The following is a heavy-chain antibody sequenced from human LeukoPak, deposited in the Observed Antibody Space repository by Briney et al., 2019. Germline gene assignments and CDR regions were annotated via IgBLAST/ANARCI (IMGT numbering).Heavy chain of an antibody. Sequence: GGSLRLSCAASGFTFSSYNMNWVRQAPGKGLEWVSSISSGSSYIYYADSVKGRFTISRDNAKNSLYLQMNNLRAEDTAVYYCARGGATMVVTFDWGQGTLVTVSS. D-gene: IGHD4-23*01. CDR3: ARGGATMVVTFD. CDR2: ISSGSSYI. J-gene: IGHJ4*02. CDR1: GFTFSSYN. V-gene: IGHV3-21*01.